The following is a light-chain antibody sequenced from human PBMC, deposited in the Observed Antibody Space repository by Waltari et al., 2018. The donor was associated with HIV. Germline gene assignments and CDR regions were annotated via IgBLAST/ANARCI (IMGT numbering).Light chain of an antibody. CDR2: GVN. J-gene: IGLJ2*01. CDR1: SSDVGGYNH. CDR3: SSYAGANDWGI. V-gene: IGLV2-8*01. Sequence: QSALTQPPSASGSPGQSVTISCTGTSSDVGGYNHVSWYQQRPGKAPKLMIYGVNKRPSGVPDRFFGSKSGNTASLTVSGLQAEDEADYFCSSYAGANDWGIFGGGTKLTVL.